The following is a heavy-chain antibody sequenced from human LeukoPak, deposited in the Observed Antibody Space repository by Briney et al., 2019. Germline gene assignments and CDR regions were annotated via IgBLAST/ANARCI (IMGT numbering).Heavy chain of an antibody. D-gene: IGHD1-26*01. V-gene: IGHV1-2*02. CDR2: INPNSGAT. Sequence: ASVKVSCKTSGYSFTGYYMRWVRQAPGQGLEWMGWINPNSGATNYAQKFQGRVTMTRDTSTSTAYMELSRLTSDDTAVYYCARLSGNYYAGLDYWGQGTLLTVSS. J-gene: IGHJ4*02. CDR1: GYSFTGYY. CDR3: ARLSGNYYAGLDY.